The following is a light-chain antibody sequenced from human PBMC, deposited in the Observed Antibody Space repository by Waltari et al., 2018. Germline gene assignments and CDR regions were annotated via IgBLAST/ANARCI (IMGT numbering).Light chain of an antibody. CDR3: CSYASTTWV. Sequence: QSAPTQPASVSGSPGLSITISCTGTSSDVGSYNFVSWYPQHPGKAPKLMIYDVTKRPSVVSNRFSGSKSGNTASLTISGLQAGDEADYYCCSYASTTWVFGGGTRLTVL. V-gene: IGLV2-23*02. CDR2: DVT. CDR1: SSDVGSYNF. J-gene: IGLJ3*02.